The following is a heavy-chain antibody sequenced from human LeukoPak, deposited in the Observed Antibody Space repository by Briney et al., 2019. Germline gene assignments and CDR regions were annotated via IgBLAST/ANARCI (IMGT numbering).Heavy chain of an antibody. J-gene: IGHJ3*02. CDR3: ARDLASGALDAFDI. D-gene: IGHD2-8*02. CDR2: ISASNGNT. Sequence: GASVKVSCKTSGYTFTHYGISWVRQAPGQGLEWMGWISASNGNTNFAQKLQGRVTMTADRSTSTAYMELRSLRSEDTAVYYCARDLASGALDAFDIWGQGTMVTVSS. CDR1: GYTFTHYG. V-gene: IGHV1-18*01.